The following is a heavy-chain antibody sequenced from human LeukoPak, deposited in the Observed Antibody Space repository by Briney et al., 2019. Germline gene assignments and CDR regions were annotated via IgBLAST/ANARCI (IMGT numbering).Heavy chain of an antibody. V-gene: IGHV4-34*01. Sequence: SETLSLSCAVYGGSFTGYYWSWIRQPPGKGLEWIGEINHSGGTNYNPPLKSRVTISVDTTKTQFSLELSAVTAEGTAVYYSARGWHFSSWYYYWGQGSLVTVSS. J-gene: IGHJ4*02. D-gene: IGHD6-13*01. CDR3: ARGWHFSSWYYY. CDR2: INHSGGT. CDR1: GGSFTGYY.